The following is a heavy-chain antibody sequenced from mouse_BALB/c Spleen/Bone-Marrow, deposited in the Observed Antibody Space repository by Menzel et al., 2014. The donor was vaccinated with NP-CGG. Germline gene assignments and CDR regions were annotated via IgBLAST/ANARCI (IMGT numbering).Heavy chain of an antibody. CDR3: ARQRAGTLLHY. Sequence: EVQLVEPGGGLVKLGGPLKLSCAASGFTFXSYYMSWVRQTPEKRLELVAAINNNGGSTYYPDTVKGRFTISRDNAKNTLYLQMSSLKSEDTALYYCARQRAGTLLHYWRQGATLTVSS. CDR1: GFTFXSYY. D-gene: IGHD3-3*01. CDR2: INNNGGST. V-gene: IGHV5-6-2*01. J-gene: IGHJ2*01.